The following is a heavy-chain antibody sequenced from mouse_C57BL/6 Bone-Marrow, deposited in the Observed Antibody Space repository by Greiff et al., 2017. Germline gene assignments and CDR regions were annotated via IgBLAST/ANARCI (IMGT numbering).Heavy chain of an antibody. V-gene: IGHV1-81*01. CDR1: GYTFTSYG. CDR2: IYPRSGNT. CDR3: ARSEVLLDFVAY. D-gene: IGHD1-1*01. J-gene: IGHJ3*01. Sequence: QVQLQQSGAELARPGASVKLSCKASGYTFTSYGISWVKQRTGQGLEWIGEIYPRSGNTYYNEKFKGKATLTADKSSSTAYMELRSLTSEDSAVYFCARSEVLLDFVAYWGQGTLVTVSA.